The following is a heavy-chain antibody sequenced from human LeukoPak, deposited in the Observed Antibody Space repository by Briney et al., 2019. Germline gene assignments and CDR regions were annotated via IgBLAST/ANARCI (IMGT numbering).Heavy chain of an antibody. J-gene: IGHJ5*02. Sequence: GASVKVSCNDSTYTFTSYGISWVRQAPGQGLEWMGWISACNGNTNYAQKLQGGVTMTTDTSTSTAYMELRSLRSDDTAVYYCARPSGYCSSTSCYPDWYDPWGQGTLVTVSS. V-gene: IGHV1-18*01. CDR1: TYTFTSYG. CDR2: ISACNGNT. CDR3: ARPSGYCSSTSCYPDWYDP. D-gene: IGHD2-2*01.